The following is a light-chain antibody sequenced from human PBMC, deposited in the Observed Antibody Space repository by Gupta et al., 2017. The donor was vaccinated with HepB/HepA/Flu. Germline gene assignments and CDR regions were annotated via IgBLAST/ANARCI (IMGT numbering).Light chain of an antibody. CDR2: WAS. V-gene: IGKV4-1*01. CDR1: QSVLYSPNNKNY. J-gene: IGKJ1*01. Sequence: DIVMTQSPDSLAVSLGERATINCKSSQSVLYSPNNKNYIAWFQQKPGQPPKLLIYWASTRESGVPDRFSGRGSGTDFTLTISSLQAEDVAVYFCQQYHSLPWTFGQGTKVEIK. CDR3: QQYHSLPWT.